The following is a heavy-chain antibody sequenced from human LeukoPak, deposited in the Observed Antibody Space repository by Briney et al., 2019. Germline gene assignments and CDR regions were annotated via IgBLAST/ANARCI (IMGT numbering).Heavy chain of an antibody. D-gene: IGHD3-9*01. CDR3: TRETGYLLEYYFDF. Sequence: PGGSLRLSCSASGFKFGDYAMTWVRQAPGKGLEWVALIRSSVYGGTAEYAASVKGRFTASRHDSKNVAYLQMDRLRVEDTGTYYCTRETGYLLEYYFDFWGQGTLVAVSS. J-gene: IGHJ4*02. V-gene: IGHV3-49*04. CDR1: GFKFGDYA. CDR2: IRSSVYGGTA.